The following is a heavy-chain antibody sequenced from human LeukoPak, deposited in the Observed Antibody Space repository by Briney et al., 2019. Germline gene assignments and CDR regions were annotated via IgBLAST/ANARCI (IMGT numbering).Heavy chain of an antibody. CDR3: ARHLSGTGPDY. D-gene: IGHD1-14*01. Sequence: PGGSLRLSCAASGFTFSSYAINWVRQAPGKGLEWVSGISGSGDIRYYADSVKGRFTISRDNSKNTLYLQMNSLRAEDTAVYYCARHLSGTGPDYWGQGNLVTVSS. CDR2: ISGSGDIR. V-gene: IGHV3-23*01. CDR1: GFTFSSYA. J-gene: IGHJ4*02.